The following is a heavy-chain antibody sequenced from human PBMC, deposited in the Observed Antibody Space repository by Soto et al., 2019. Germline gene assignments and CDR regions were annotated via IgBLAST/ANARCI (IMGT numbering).Heavy chain of an antibody. D-gene: IGHD6-19*01. V-gene: IGHV3-30-3*01. CDR2: ISNNGINT. Sequence: QPGGSLRLSCAASGFTFSTYTMYWVRQAPGKGLEWVAAISNNGINTHYADSVKGRFTISRDNSKNTLYVQMNSLRAEDTAVYYCAREWRLSVAAPGYWGQGTLVTVSS. J-gene: IGHJ4*02. CDR1: GFTFSTYT. CDR3: AREWRLSVAAPGY.